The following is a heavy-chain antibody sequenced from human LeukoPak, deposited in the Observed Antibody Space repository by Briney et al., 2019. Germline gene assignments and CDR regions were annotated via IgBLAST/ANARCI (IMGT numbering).Heavy chain of an antibody. CDR3: AKDLMGAGIYSPFDY. J-gene: IGHJ4*02. CDR2: ISGSGGST. D-gene: IGHD2-8*01. CDR1: GFTFSSYA. Sequence: PGGSLRLSCAASGFTFSSYAMSWVRQAPGKGLEWVSAISGSGGSTYYADSVKGRFTISRDNSKDTLYLQMNSLRAEDTAVYYRAKDLMGAGIYSPFDYWGQGTVVTVS. V-gene: IGHV3-23*01.